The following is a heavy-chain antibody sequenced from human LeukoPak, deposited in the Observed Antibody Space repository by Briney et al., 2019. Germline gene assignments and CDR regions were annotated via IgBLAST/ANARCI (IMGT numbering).Heavy chain of an antibody. Sequence: GWSVRLSCVGSGFTFSSYAMNWVRQAPGKGLEWVSVIRYWGEYAYYAASVTGRFTISRDNSKNTLFLQLNSLRAEDTAVYFCAKDSSIGKYCPSGVCVPFDYWGQRTLVTDSS. CDR2: IRYWGEYA. V-gene: IGHV3-23*01. J-gene: IGHJ4*02. CDR3: AKDSSIGKYCPSGVCVPFDY. D-gene: IGHD2-8*01. CDR1: GFTFSSYA.